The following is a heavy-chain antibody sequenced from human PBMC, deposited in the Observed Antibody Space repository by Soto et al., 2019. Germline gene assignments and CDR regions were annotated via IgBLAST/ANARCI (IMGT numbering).Heavy chain of an antibody. D-gene: IGHD3-3*01. CDR1: GFTVSSNY. V-gene: IGHV3-66*01. CDR3: AREFGDFWRGGYDAFDI. CDR2: IYSGGST. J-gene: IGHJ3*02. Sequence: PGGSLRLSCAASGFTVSSNYMSWVRQAPGKGLEWVSVIYSGGSTYYADSVKGRFTISRDNSKNTLYLQMNSLRAEDTAVYYGAREFGDFWRGGYDAFDIWGQGTMVTVS.